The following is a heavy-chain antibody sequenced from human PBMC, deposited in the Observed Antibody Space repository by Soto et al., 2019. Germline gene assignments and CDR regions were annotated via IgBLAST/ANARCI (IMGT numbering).Heavy chain of an antibody. D-gene: IGHD5-12*01. Sequence: SETLSLTCTVSGGSISSGDYYWSWIRQPPGKGLEWIGYIYYSGSTYYNPSLKSRVTISVDTSKNQFSLKLSSVTAADTAVYYCARSGTGLHGYNFHPIDYWRQGTLVTVSS. CDR1: GGSISSGDYY. CDR2: IYYSGST. CDR3: ARSGTGLHGYNFHPIDY. V-gene: IGHV4-30-4*01. J-gene: IGHJ4*02.